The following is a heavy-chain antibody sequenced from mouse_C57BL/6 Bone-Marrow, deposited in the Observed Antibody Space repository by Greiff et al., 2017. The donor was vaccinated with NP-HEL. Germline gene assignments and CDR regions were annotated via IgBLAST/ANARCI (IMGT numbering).Heavy chain of an antibody. CDR3: ARTGFAY. J-gene: IGHJ3*01. CDR1: GYTFTSYG. V-gene: IGHV1-81*01. Sequence: VKLVESGAELARPGASVKLSCKASGYTFTSYGISWVKQRTGQGLEWIGEIYPRSGNTYYNEKFKGKATLTADKSSSTAYMELRSLTSEDSAVYFCARTGFAYWGQGTLVTVSA. CDR2: IYPRSGNT.